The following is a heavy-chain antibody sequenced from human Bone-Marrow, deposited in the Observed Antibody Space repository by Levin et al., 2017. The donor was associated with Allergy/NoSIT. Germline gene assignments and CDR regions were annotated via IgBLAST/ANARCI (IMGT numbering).Heavy chain of an antibody. CDR3: AREGRIAVAGTYGMDV. V-gene: IGHV4-4*02. CDR1: GGSISSSNW. J-gene: IGHJ6*02. Sequence: GSLRLSCAVSGGSISSSNWWSWVRQPPGKGLEWIGEIYHSGSTNYNPSLKSRVTISVDKSKNQFSLKLSSVTAADTAVYYCAREGRIAVAGTYGMDVWGQGTTVTVSS. D-gene: IGHD6-19*01. CDR2: IYHSGST.